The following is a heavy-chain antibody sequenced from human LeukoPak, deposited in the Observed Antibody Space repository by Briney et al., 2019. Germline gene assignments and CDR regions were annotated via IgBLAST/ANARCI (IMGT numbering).Heavy chain of an antibody. D-gene: IGHD6-19*01. CDR2: TFYRSKWYN. V-gene: IGHV6-1*01. CDR1: GDSFSSNSAA. Sequence: SQTLSLTCAISGDSFSSNSAAWNWIRQSPSRGLEWLGRTFYRSKWYNDYVASVEGRITINPDTSKNQFSLQLNSVTPEDTAVYYCAREEYSSVWSFDYWSQGSLVTVSS. CDR3: AREEYSSVWSFDY. J-gene: IGHJ4*02.